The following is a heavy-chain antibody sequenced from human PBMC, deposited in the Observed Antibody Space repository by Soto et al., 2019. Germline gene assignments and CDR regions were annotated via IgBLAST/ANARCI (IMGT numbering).Heavy chain of an antibody. D-gene: IGHD3-3*01. CDR1: GGSISSYY. V-gene: IGHV4-59*01. Sequence: PSETLSLTCTVSGGSISSYYWSWIRQPPGKGLEWIGYIYYSGSTNYNPSLKSRVTISVDTSKNQFSLKLSSVTAADTAVYYCARTYYDFWSGYQTARGMDVWGQGTTVTVSS. CDR2: IYYSGST. J-gene: IGHJ6*02. CDR3: ARTYYDFWSGYQTARGMDV.